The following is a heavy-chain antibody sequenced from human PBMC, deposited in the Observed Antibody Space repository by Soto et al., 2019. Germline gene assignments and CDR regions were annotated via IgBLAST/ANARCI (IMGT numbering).Heavy chain of an antibody. CDR2: IYSGGST. V-gene: IGHV3-53*01. Sequence: PGGSLRLSCAASGFTVSSNYMSWVRQAPGKGLEWVSVIYSGGSTYYADSVKGRFTISRDNSKNTLYLQMNSLRAEDTAVYYCARDLRPGRPDCWGQGTLVTVSS. CDR1: GFTVSSNY. J-gene: IGHJ4*02. CDR3: ARDLRPGRPDC. D-gene: IGHD1-26*01.